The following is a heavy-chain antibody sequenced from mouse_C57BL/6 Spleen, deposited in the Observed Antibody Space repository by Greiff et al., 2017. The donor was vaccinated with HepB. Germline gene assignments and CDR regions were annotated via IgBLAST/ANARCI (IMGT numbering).Heavy chain of an antibody. CDR2: IHPNSGST. Sequence: QVQLQQPGAELVKPGASVKLSCKASGYTFTSYWMHWVKQRPGQGLEWIGMIHPNSGSTNYNEKFKSKATLTVDKSSSTAYMQLSSLTSEEAAVYYCAREDDRAIDYWGQGTSVTVSA. V-gene: IGHV1-64*01. J-gene: IGHJ4*01. CDR1: GYTFTSYW. D-gene: IGHD2-3*01. CDR3: AREDDRAIDY.